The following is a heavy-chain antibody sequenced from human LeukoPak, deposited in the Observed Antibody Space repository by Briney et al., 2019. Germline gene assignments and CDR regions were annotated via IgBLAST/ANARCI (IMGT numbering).Heavy chain of an antibody. CDR1: GYSFTNYW. Sequence: GESLKISCKGSGYSFTNYWIGWVRQMPGKGLEWMGIIYPGDSDTRYSPSFQGQVTISADKSISTAYLQWSSLKASDTAMYYCARLAYCGGDCYLGAFDIWGQGTMVTVSS. CDR3: ARLAYCGGDCYLGAFDI. CDR2: IYPGDSDT. D-gene: IGHD2-21*02. V-gene: IGHV5-51*01. J-gene: IGHJ3*02.